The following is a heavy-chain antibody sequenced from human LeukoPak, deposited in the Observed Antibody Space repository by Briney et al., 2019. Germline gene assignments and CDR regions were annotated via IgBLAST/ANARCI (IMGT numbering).Heavy chain of an antibody. J-gene: IGHJ2*01. D-gene: IGHD6-19*01. CDR3: ARGWDAANWYFDL. V-gene: IGHV4-4*07. CDR1: IDSNHSYY. CDR2: LYTSGTT. Sequence: SETLSLTCTVSIDSNHSYYWGWIRQPAGKGLEWIGRLYTSGTTDYNPSLKSRISMSVDTSKNQFSLRLTSVTAADTAVYYCARGWDAANWYFDLWGRGTLVTV.